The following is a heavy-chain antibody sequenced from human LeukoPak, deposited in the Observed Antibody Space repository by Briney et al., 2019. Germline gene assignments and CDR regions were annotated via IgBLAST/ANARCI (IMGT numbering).Heavy chain of an antibody. CDR1: GYTFTGYY. V-gene: IGHV1-2*02. D-gene: IGHD4/OR15-4a*01. Sequence: ASVKVSCKASGYTFTGYYMHWVRQAPGQGLEWMGWINPNSGGTNYAQKFQGRVTMTRDTSISTAYMELSRLRSDDTAVYYCARAWIMVPSHLDFWGQGTLVTVSS. J-gene: IGHJ4*02. CDR3: ARAWIMVPSHLDF. CDR2: INPNSGGT.